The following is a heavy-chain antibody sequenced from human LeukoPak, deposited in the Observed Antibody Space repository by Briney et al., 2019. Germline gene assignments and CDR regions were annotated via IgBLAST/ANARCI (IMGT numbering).Heavy chain of an antibody. CDR3: ARGTLRTLPYALDV. D-gene: IGHD2/OR15-2a*01. CDR2: ISSSSSYI. CDR1: GFTFSSYS. J-gene: IGHJ6*02. V-gene: IGHV3-21*06. Sequence: GGSLRLSCAASGFTFSSYSMNWVRQAPGKGLEWVSSISSSSSYIYYADSVKGRFTISRDTVKNLLFLQMNSLRAEDTAVYYCARGTLRTLPYALDVWGQGTTVTVSS.